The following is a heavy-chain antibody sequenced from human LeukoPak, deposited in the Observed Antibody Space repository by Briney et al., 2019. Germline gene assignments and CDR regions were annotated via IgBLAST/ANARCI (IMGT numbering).Heavy chain of an antibody. Sequence: GGSLRLSCAASGFTFSSYAMSWVRQAPGKGLEWVSAISVSGGSTYYADSVKGRFTIPRDNSKNTLYLQMNSLRAEDTAVYYCAKANYYDFWSGYYPIDYWGQGTLVTVSS. CDR1: GFTFSSYA. J-gene: IGHJ4*02. CDR3: AKANYYDFWSGYYPIDY. V-gene: IGHV3-23*01. CDR2: ISVSGGST. D-gene: IGHD3-3*01.